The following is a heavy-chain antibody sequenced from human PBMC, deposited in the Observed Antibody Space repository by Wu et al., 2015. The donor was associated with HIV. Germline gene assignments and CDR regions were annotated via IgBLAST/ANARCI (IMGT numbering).Heavy chain of an antibody. J-gene: IGHJ6*02. D-gene: IGHD5-24*01. V-gene: IGHV1-69*13. CDR2: IIPIFGTA. Sequence: QVQLVQSGAEVKKPGSSVKVSCKASGGTFSSYAISWVRQAPGQGLEWMGRIIPIFGTANYAQKFRGRVTITADESTSTAYMELSSLRSEDTAVYYCARDREMATIPVDYYYYGMDAWGQGTTVTVSS. CDR1: GGTFSSYA. CDR3: ARDREMATIPVDYYYYGMDA.